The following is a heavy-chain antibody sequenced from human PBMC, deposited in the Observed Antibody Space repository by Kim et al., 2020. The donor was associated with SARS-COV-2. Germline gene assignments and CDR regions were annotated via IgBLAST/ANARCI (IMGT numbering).Heavy chain of an antibody. CDR1: GGTFSSYT. CDR3: ARDLTIYCSSTSCYEYYYYGMDV. Sequence: SVKVSCKASGGTFSSYTISWVRQAPGQGLEWMGRIIPILGIANYAQKFQGRVTITADKSTSTAYMELSSLRSEDTAVDYCARDLTIYCSSTSCYEYYYYGMDVWGQGTTVTVSS. D-gene: IGHD2-2*01. J-gene: IGHJ6*02. V-gene: IGHV1-69*04. CDR2: IIPILGIA.